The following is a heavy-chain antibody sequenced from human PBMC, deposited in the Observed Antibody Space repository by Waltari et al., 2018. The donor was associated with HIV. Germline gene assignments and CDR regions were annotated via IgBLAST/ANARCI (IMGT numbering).Heavy chain of an antibody. J-gene: IGHJ5*02. CDR2: IHTNTVNP. V-gene: IGHV7-4-1*02. Sequence: QVQLVQSGSELKKPGASVKGSCKASGYSLTTYSIKWGRQAPGQGLEWMGWIHTNTVNPTYAQGFTGRFVFSLDTSVSTAYLQISSLKAEDTAVYYCARAVSPNWFDPWGQGTLVAVSS. CDR1: GYSLTTYS. CDR3: ARAVSPNWFDP.